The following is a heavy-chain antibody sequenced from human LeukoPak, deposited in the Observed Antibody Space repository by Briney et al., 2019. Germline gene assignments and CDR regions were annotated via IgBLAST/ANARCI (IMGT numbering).Heavy chain of an antibody. CDR3: AIADYGDYGARIDYYGMDV. J-gene: IGHJ6*02. CDR1: GGSFSGYY. V-gene: IGHV4-34*01. Sequence: SETLSLTCVVYGGSFSGYYWSWIRQPPGKGLEWIGEINHSGSTNYNPSLKSRVTISVDTSKNQFSLKLSSVTAADTAVYYCAIADYGDYGARIDYYGMDVWGQGTTVTVSS. CDR2: INHSGST. D-gene: IGHD4-17*01.